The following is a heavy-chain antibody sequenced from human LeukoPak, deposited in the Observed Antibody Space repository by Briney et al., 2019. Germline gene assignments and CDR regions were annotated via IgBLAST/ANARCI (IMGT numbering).Heavy chain of an antibody. D-gene: IGHD3-10*01. J-gene: IGHJ5*02. CDR3: ARDRRNYGSGSYLSFDP. V-gene: IGHV1-18*01. CDR2: ISAYNGNT. Sequence: ASVQVSCKASGYTFTSYGISWVRQAPGQGLEWMGWISAYNGNTNYAQKLQGRVTMTTDTSTSTAYMELRSLRSDDTAVYYCARDRRNYGSGSYLSFDPWGQGTLVTVSS. CDR1: GYTFTSYG.